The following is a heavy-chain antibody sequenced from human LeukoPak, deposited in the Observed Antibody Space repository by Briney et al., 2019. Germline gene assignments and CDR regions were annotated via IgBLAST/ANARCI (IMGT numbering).Heavy chain of an antibody. CDR2: IYYSGST. J-gene: IGHJ3*02. V-gene: IGHV4-59*01. CDR1: GGSISSYY. Sequence: PSETLSLTCTVSGGSISSYYGSWIRQPPGKGLEWIGYIYYSGSTNYNPSLKSRVTIPVDTSKNQFSLKLSSVTAADTAVYYCARGVDASDIWAKGTMVTVSS. CDR3: ARGVDASDI.